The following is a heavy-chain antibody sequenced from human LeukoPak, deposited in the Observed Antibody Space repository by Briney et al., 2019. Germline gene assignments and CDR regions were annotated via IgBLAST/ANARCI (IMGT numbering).Heavy chain of an antibody. J-gene: IGHJ4*02. V-gene: IGHV3-9*01. CDR3: LMYTNGWN. Sequence: PGGSLRLSCAASGFTFDDYAMHWVRQTPGKGLEWVSHISWNSATIEYADSVKGRFTISRDNAKNMLYLQTNSLRAEDTAMYYCLMYTNGWNWGQGTLVTVSS. CDR1: GFTFDDYA. D-gene: IGHD6-19*01. CDR2: ISWNSATI.